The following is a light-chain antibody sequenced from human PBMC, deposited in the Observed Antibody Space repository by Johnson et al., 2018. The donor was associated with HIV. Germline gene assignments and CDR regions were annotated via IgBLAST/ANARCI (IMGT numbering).Light chain of an antibody. CDR2: ENN. Sequence: QSVLTQPPSVSAAPGQKVTISCSGTKSNIGNNYVSWYQQFPGTAPKLLIYENNKRPSGIPDRFSGSKSGTSATLGITGLQTGDEADYYCGSWDSSLSAGEVFGTGTKVTVL. J-gene: IGLJ1*01. V-gene: IGLV1-51*02. CDR3: GSWDSSLSAGEV. CDR1: KSNIGNNY.